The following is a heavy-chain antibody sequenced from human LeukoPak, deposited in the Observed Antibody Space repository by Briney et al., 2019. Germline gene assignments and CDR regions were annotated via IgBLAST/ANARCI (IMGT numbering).Heavy chain of an antibody. D-gene: IGHD6-13*01. V-gene: IGHV3-48*04. CDR1: GFIFSSYS. Sequence: GGSLRLSCAASGFIFSSYSMNWVRQAPGKGLEWVSYISSSSSTIYYADSVKGRFTISRDNAKNSLYLQMNSLRAEDTAVYYCARGSIAAADYNRFDPWGQGTLVTVSS. CDR3: ARGSIAAADYNRFDP. J-gene: IGHJ5*02. CDR2: ISSSSSTI.